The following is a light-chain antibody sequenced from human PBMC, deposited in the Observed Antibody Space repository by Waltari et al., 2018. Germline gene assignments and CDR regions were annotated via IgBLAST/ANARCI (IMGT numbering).Light chain of an antibody. Sequence: QSALTQPASVSGSPGPSITLSSTGTSSDIGRYSYVACYQPHPGKAPKLIIYDVTQRPSGVSNRFSGSKSGNTASLTISGLQAEDEADYYCSSYMDSTTLELFGGGTSLTVL. J-gene: IGLJ2*01. CDR2: DVT. CDR3: SSYMDSTTLEL. V-gene: IGLV2-14*03. CDR1: SSDIGRYSY.